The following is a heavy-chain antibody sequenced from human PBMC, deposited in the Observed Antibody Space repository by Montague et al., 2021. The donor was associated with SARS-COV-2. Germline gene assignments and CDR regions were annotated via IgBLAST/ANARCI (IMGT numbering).Heavy chain of an antibody. J-gene: IGHJ5*02. CDR3: TRDRDYGDYLNWFNP. V-gene: IGHV3-7*01. Sequence: SLRLSCAASGFNIVSYWMSWVRQAPGKGLEWVANIRQDGSDKYYVDSVRGRFTISRDNAKNSLYLQMNSLRAADTGVYYCTRDRDYGDYLNWFNPWGRGTLVTVSS. D-gene: IGHD4-17*01. CDR1: GFNIVSYW. CDR2: IRQDGSDK.